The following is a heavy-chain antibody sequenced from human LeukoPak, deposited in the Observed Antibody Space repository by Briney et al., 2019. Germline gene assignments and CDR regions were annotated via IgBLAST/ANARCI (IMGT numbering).Heavy chain of an antibody. CDR3: PGGVPNAPNTASNSNFWSAPYTYYMDF. CDR1: GGSISSGGYY. J-gene: IGHJ6*03. D-gene: IGHD3-3*01. CDR2: IYHSGST. Sequence: SETLSLTCTVSGGSISSGGYYWSWIRQPPGKGLEWIGYIYHSGSTYYNPSLKSRVTISVDRSKNQYSLKMSSVTDAATVVYYCPGGVPNAPNTASNSNFWSAPYTYYMDFWAKGPTATVS. V-gene: IGHV4-30-2*01.